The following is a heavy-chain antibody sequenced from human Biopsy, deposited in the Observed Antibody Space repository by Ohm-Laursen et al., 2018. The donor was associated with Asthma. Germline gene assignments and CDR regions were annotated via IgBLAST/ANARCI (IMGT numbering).Heavy chain of an antibody. J-gene: IGHJ3*01. V-gene: IGHV1-3*04. CDR1: GYNLISFA. CDR2: VNTGNGDT. D-gene: IGHD3-9*01. CDR3: ARTYYDFLTGQVKDVFGV. Sequence: GASVKVSCKASGYNLISFAIHWVRQAPGQRLEWMGWVNTGNGDTKYSQKFQGRVTITRDTSASTAYMELRSLRSEDTATYYCARTYYDFLTGQVKDVFGVWGQGTMATVSS.